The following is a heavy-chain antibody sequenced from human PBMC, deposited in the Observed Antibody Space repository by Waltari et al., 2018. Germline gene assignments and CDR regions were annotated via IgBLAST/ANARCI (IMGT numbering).Heavy chain of an antibody. D-gene: IGHD3-10*01. CDR3: AAGNRGALPF. CDR2: INHSGGT. CDR1: GGSFSGYY. J-gene: IGHJ4*02. Sequence: QVQLQQWGAGLLKPSETLSLTCAAYGGSFSGYYWTWISQPPGKGLEWIGEINHSGGTSDNPSLRSRLTILQDTSKNHFSLKLTSVTAADTAEYFCAAGNRGALPFWGQGTVVTVSS. V-gene: IGHV4-34*02.